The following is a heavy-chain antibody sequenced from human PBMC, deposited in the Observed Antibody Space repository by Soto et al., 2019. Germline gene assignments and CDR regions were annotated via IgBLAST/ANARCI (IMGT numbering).Heavy chain of an antibody. CDR3: RRGGGWLTDY. J-gene: IGHJ4*02. CDR1: GGSLSGYY. V-gene: IGHV4-59*01. D-gene: IGHD2-15*01. Sequence: QVQLHESGPRLVKPSETLSLTCTVSGGSLSGYYWSWIRQPPGKSLEWIGNLHYTGTSNHNPSLRSRVTMSLDTSTNQFSLKLSSVTAEDTAFYYCRRGGGWLTDYWGQGTLVTVSS. CDR2: LHYTGTS.